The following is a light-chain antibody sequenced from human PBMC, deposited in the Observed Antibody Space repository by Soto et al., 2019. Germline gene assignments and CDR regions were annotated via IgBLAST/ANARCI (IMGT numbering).Light chain of an antibody. J-gene: IGLJ1*01. Sequence: QSVLTQPASVSGSPGQSITISCTGTSSDVGGYNNVSWYQQHPVKAPKLMIYDVTNLPSGVSDRFSGSKSGNTDSLTISGLQAEDEADYSCSSYTSSSTPYVFGTGTKVTVL. CDR1: SSDVGGYNN. CDR3: SSYTSSSTPYV. V-gene: IGLV2-14*01. CDR2: DVT.